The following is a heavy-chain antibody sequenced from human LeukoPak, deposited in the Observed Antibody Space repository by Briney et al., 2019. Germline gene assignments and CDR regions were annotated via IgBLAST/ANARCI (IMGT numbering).Heavy chain of an antibody. CDR2: ISYDGSNK. V-gene: IGHV3-30*01. CDR1: GFTFSSYA. CDR3: ARDRATMIVVVTPDY. Sequence: GGSLRLSCAASGFTFSSYAMHWIRQAPGKGLEWVAVISYDGSNKYYADSVKGRFTISRDNSKNTLYLQMNSLRAEDTAVYYCARDRATMIVVVTPDYWGQGTLVTVSS. J-gene: IGHJ4*02. D-gene: IGHD3-22*01.